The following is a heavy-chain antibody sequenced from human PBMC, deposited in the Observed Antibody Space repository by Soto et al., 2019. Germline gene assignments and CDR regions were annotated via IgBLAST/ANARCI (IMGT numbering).Heavy chain of an antibody. CDR3: ARVDWGNGYWYFDL. J-gene: IGHJ2*01. Sequence: QVQLVQSGAEVKKPGASVKVSCKASGYTFTSYAISWVRQAPGQGLEWMGWISGNTGDTRYAQKLQGRVTMTTDTSTSPVYMELRRLRSDDTAVYYCARVDWGNGYWYFDLWGRGTLVTVSS. D-gene: IGHD3-9*01. CDR2: ISGNTGDT. V-gene: IGHV1-18*01. CDR1: GYTFTSYA.